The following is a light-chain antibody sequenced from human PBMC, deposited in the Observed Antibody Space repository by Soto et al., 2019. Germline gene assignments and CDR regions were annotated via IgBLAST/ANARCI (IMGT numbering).Light chain of an antibody. J-gene: IGLJ1*01. CDR2: EVT. Sequence: QYVLTQPASVSGSPRQSITMSCTGTNSDVGSYNLVSWFQQHPGKAPKLVIYEVTKRPSGVSDRFSGSKSGNTASLTISGLQAEDEADYYCFSYAGDIVYVFGTGTKVTVL. V-gene: IGLV2-23*02. CDR1: NSDVGSYNL. CDR3: FSYAGDIVYV.